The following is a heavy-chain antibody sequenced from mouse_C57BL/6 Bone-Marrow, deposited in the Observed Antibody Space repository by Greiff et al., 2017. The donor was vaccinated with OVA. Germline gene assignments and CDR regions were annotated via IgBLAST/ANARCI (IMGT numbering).Heavy chain of an antibody. CDR1: GYTFTSYW. CDR3: AREDDGYPWFAY. J-gene: IGHJ3*01. V-gene: IGHV1-55*01. D-gene: IGHD2-3*01. Sequence: QVQLQQPGAELVKPGASVKMSCKASGYTFTSYWITWVKQRPGQGLEWIGDIYPGSGSTNYNEKFKSKATLTVDTSSSTAYMQLSSLTSEDSAVDYCAREDDGYPWFAYWGQGTLVTVSA. CDR2: IYPGSGST.